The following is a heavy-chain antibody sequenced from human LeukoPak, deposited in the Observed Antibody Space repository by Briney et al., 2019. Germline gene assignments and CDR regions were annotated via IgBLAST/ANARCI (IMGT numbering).Heavy chain of an antibody. CDR2: IDPSGGST. Sequence: ASVKVSFKASGYTFTRYYMHWVRQGPGQGLEWMGIIDPSGGSTGYAQKFQGRVTMTRDTSTSTVYMELSGLRSEDTAVYYCARDKSGTTQGDFDYWGRGTLVTVSS. D-gene: IGHD1-1*01. V-gene: IGHV1-46*01. CDR1: GYTFTRYY. CDR3: ARDKSGTTQGDFDY. J-gene: IGHJ4*02.